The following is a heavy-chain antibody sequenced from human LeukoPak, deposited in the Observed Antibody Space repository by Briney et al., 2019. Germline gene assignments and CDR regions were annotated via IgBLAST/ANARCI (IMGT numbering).Heavy chain of an antibody. V-gene: IGHV1-18*01. J-gene: IGHJ6*02. CDR1: SDSFSNYG. CDR2: ISADSGST. D-gene: IGHD1-26*01. CDR3: AAGSYLWGGMDV. Sequence: GASVKVSCKASSDSFSNYGFSWVRQAPGQGLEWMGWISADSGSTYYAQNFQDRITLTTETSTTTGYMELRSLRSDDTAVYYCAAGSYLWGGMDVWGQGTTIIVSS.